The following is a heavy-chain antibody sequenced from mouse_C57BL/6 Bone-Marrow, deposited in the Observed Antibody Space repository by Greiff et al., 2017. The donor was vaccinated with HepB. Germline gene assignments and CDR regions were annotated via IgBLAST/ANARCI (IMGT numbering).Heavy chain of an antibody. V-gene: IGHV5-6*02. CDR3: ARRGSIYYFDY. D-gene: IGHD1-1*01. J-gene: IGHJ2*01. CDR2: ISSGGSYT. CDR1: GFTFSSYG. Sequence: EVKVVESGGDLVKPGGSLKLSCAASGFTFSSYGMSWVRQTPDKRLEWVATISSGGSYTYYPDSVKGRFTISRDNAKNTLYLQMSSLKSEDTAMYYCARRGSIYYFDYWGQGTTLTVSS.